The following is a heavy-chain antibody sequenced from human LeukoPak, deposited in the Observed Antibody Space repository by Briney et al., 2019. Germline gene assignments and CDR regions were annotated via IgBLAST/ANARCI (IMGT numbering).Heavy chain of an antibody. CDR2: IKWNGSST. CDR3: ARDLGQYYDTSDNWFDP. V-gene: IGHV3-20*04. D-gene: IGHD3-22*01. CDR1: GFTFDDYG. J-gene: IGHJ5*02. Sequence: GGSLRLSCAASGFTFDDYGMTWVRQAPGKGLEWVSGIKWNGSSTGYTDSVKGRFTISRDNAKNTLNLQMNSLRAEDTAVYYCARDLGQYYDTSDNWFDPWGQGTLVTVSS.